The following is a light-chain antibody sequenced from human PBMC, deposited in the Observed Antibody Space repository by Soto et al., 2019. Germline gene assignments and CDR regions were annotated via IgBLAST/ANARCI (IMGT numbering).Light chain of an antibody. J-gene: IGKJ1*01. Sequence: EIVMTQSPATLSVSPGERATLSCRASQSVFSNLAWYQQKPGQAPRLLIYGASTRATGIPARFSGSGSGTEFTLTISSLHSEDFAVYYCQQYNNWWTFGQGTKVEIK. CDR2: GAS. CDR1: QSVFSN. V-gene: IGKV3-15*01. CDR3: QQYNNWWT.